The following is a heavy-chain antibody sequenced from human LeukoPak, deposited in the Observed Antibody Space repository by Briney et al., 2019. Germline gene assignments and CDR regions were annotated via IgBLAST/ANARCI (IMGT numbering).Heavy chain of an antibody. J-gene: IGHJ6*03. V-gene: IGHV3-23*01. D-gene: IGHD4-17*01. CDR1: GFTFSSYG. CDR2: ISGSGGTT. Sequence: GGSLRLSCAASGFTFSSYGMSWVRQAPGKGLDWVSGISGSGGTTYYADSVKGRFTISRDNSKNTLYLQMNSLRAEDTAVYYCAKDAGFSGGDYWVFYYYMDVWGKGTTVTVSS. CDR3: AKDAGFSGGDYWVFYYYMDV.